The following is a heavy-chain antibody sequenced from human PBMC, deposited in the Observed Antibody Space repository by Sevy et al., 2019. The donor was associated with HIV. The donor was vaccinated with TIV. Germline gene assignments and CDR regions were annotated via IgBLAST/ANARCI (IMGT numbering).Heavy chain of an antibody. CDR1: GFTFRTHA. J-gene: IGHJ4*02. CDR2: ISYDGSHK. CDR3: ARDAGYSVDWYPLDY. Sequence: GGSLRLSCVASGFTFRTHAIHWVRQAPGKGLQWVAVISYDGSHKYYADSVKSRFTISGDNSKNTLYLQMNSLSVEETAVYYCARDAGYSVDWYPLDYWGQGTLVTVSS. V-gene: IGHV3-30-3*01. D-gene: IGHD3-9*01.